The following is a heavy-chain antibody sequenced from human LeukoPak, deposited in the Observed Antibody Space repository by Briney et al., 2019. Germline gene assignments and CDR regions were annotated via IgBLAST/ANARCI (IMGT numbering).Heavy chain of an antibody. CDR1: GFTFSSYS. CDR2: ISSSSSTI. J-gene: IGHJ5*02. V-gene: IGHV3-48*01. D-gene: IGHD1/OR15-1a*01. Sequence: GGSLRLSCAASGFTFSSYSMNWVRQAPGKGLEWVSYISSSSSTIYYADSVKGRFTISRDNSKNTLYLQMNSLRAEDTAVYYCAKDNRANWNNNWFDPWGQGTLVTVSS. CDR3: AKDNRANWNNNWFDP.